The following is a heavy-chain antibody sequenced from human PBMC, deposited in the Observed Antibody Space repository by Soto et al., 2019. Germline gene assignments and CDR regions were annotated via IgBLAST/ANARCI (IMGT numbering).Heavy chain of an antibody. Sequence: ASVKVYCKAAGYTFTSYAMHWVRQAPGQRLEWMGWISAYNGNTNYAQKLQGRVTMTTDTSTSTAYMELRSLRSDDTAVYYCARVRAAAGNDAFDIWGQGTMVTVS. V-gene: IGHV1-18*01. D-gene: IGHD6-13*01. CDR1: GYTFTSYA. J-gene: IGHJ3*02. CDR3: ARVRAAAGNDAFDI. CDR2: ISAYNGNT.